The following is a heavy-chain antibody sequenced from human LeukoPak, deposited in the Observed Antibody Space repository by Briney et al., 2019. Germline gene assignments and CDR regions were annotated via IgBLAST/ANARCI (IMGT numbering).Heavy chain of an antibody. CDR2: IYPGDSDT. Sequence: GESLKISCKGSGYSFTSYWIGWVRQMPGKGLEWMGIIYPGDSDTRYSPSFQGQVTTSADKSISTAYLQWSSLKASDTAMYYCARGDTAMGNYYYYGMDVWGQGTTVTVSS. D-gene: IGHD5-18*01. J-gene: IGHJ6*02. CDR1: GYSFTSYW. V-gene: IGHV5-51*01. CDR3: ARGDTAMGNYYYYGMDV.